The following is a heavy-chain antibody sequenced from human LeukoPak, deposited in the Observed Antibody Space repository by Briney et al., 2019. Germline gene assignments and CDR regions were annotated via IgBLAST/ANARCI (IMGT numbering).Heavy chain of an antibody. J-gene: IGHJ4*02. D-gene: IGHD3-16*02. Sequence: PSVTLSLTCAVYGGSFSGYYWSWIRQPPGKGLEWIGEINHSGSTNYNPSLKSRVTISVDTSKKQFSLKLSSVTAADTAVYYCARGLSAVVYWGQGTLVTVSS. CDR2: INHSGST. CDR1: GGSFSGYY. CDR3: ARGLSAVVY. V-gene: IGHV4-34*01.